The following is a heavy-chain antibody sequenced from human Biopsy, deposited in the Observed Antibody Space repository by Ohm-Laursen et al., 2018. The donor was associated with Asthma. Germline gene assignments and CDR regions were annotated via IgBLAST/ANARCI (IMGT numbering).Heavy chain of an antibody. CDR1: GGSFSGYY. Sequence: GTLSLTCAVYGGSFSGYYWSWIRQPPGKGLEWIGEINHSGSTNYNPSLKSRVTISVDTSKNQFSLKLSPVTAADTAVYYCAREGQCNSTSCYNPGWFDPWGQGTLVTVSS. CDR2: INHSGST. CDR3: AREGQCNSTSCYNPGWFDP. D-gene: IGHD2-2*01. V-gene: IGHV4-34*01. J-gene: IGHJ5*02.